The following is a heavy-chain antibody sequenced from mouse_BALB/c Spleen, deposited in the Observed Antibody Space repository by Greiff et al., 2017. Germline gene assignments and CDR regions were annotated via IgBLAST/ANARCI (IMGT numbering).Heavy chain of an antibody. D-gene: IGHD2-2*01. J-gene: IGHJ1*01. V-gene: IGHV1S81*02. CDR2: INPSNGGT. CDR1: GYTFTSYY. Sequence: QVQLKQPGAELVKPGASVKLSCKASGYTFTSYYMYWVKQRPGQGLEWIGGINPSNGGTNFNEKFKSKATLTVDKSSSTAYMQLSSLTSEDSAVYYCTYGYVYWYFDVWGAGTTVTASS. CDR3: TYGYVYWYFDV.